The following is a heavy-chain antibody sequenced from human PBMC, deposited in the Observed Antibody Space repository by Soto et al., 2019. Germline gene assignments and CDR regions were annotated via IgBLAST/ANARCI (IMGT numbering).Heavy chain of an antibody. CDR2: IYYSGST. D-gene: IGHD3-10*01. J-gene: IGHJ6*02. V-gene: IGHV4-39*01. CDR1: GDSISSSSYY. Sequence: SETLSLTCTFSGDSISSSSYYLGRIRQPPGKGLEWIGSIYYSGSTYYNPSLKSRVTISVDTSKNQFSLKLSSVTAADTAVYYCARSGYYYYYYGMDVWGQGTTVTVSS. CDR3: ARSGYYYYYYGMDV.